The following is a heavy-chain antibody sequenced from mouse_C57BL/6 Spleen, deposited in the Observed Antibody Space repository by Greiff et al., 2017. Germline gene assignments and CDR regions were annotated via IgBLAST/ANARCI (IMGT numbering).Heavy chain of an antibody. CDR2: IHPNSGST. V-gene: IGHV1-64*01. CDR3: ARGIHSNYNAMDY. J-gene: IGHJ4*01. D-gene: IGHD2-5*01. Sequence: VQLQQSGAELVKPGASVKLSCKASGYTFTSYWMHWVKQRPGQGLEWIGMIHPNSGSTNYNEKFKSKATLTVDKSSSTAYMQLSSLTSEDSAVYYCARGIHSNYNAMDYWGQGTSVTVSS. CDR1: GYTFTSYW.